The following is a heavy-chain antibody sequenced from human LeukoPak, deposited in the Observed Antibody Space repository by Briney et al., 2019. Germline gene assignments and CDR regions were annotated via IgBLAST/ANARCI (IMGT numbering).Heavy chain of an antibody. CDR3: ARTAGKGDYVGWFDP. Sequence: SETLSLTCTVSGGSISSSSYYWGWIRQPPGKGLEWIGSIYYSGSTYYNPSLKSRVTISVDTSKNHFSLRLTSVTAADTAVYYCARTAGKGDYVGWFDPWGQGTLVTVSS. CDR1: GGSISSSSYY. V-gene: IGHV4-39*07. J-gene: IGHJ5*02. D-gene: IGHD4-17*01. CDR2: IYYSGST.